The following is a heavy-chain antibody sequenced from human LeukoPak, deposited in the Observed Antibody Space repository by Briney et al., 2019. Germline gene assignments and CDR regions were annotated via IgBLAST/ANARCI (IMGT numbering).Heavy chain of an antibody. V-gene: IGHV4-4*07. CDR3: ARDRGGTVAYYYYYMDV. D-gene: IGHD1-26*01. CDR2: IYTSGST. CDR1: GGSISSYY. Sequence: SETLSLTCTVSGGSISSYYWSWIRQPAGKGLEWIGRIYTSGSTNYNPSLKSRVTMSVDTSKNQFSLKLSSVTAADTAVYYCARDRGGTVAYYYYYMDVWGKGTTVTVSS. J-gene: IGHJ6*03.